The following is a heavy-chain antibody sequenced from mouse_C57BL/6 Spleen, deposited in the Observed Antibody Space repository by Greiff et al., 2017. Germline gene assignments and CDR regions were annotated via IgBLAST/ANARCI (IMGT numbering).Heavy chain of an antibody. CDR1: GYTFTDYE. CDR3: TTARRLDYFDY. D-gene: IGHD2-13*01. CDR2: IDPETGGT. V-gene: IGHV1-15*01. J-gene: IGHJ2*01. Sequence: QVQLQQSGAELVRPGASVTLSCPASGYTFTDYEMHWVKQTPVHGLEWIGAIDPETGGTAYTQKFKGKAILTADKSSSTAYMELRSLTSEDSAVYYCTTARRLDYFDYWGQGTTLTVSA.